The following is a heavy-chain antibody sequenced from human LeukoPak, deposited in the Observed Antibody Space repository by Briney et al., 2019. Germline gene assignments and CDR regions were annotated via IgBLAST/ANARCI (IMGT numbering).Heavy chain of an antibody. CDR2: IKQDGSEK. V-gene: IGHV3-7*01. CDR3: ARDRILYQWGAFDI. J-gene: IGHJ3*02. Sequence: GGSLRLSCAASGFSFSSYWMHWVRQAPGKGLEWVANIKQDGSEKYYVDSVKGRFTISRDNAKNSLYLQMNSLRAEDTAVYYCARDRILYQWGAFDIWGQGTMVTVSS. D-gene: IGHD2-8*01. CDR1: GFSFSSYW.